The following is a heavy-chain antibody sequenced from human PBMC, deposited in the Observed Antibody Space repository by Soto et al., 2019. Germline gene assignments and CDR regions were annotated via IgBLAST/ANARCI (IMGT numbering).Heavy chain of an antibody. D-gene: IGHD5-18*01. CDR2: IYYSGST. CDR1: GGSISSGGYY. V-gene: IGHV4-31*03. Sequence: SETLSLTYTVSGGSISSGGYYWSWIRQHPGKGLEWIGYIYYSGSTYYNPSLKSRVTISVDTSKNQFSLKLSSVTAADMAVYYCAREGSYGYGYDAFDIWGQGTMVTVSS. CDR3: AREGSYGYGYDAFDI. J-gene: IGHJ3*02.